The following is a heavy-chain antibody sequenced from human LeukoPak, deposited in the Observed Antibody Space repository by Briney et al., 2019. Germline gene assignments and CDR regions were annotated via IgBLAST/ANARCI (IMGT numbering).Heavy chain of an antibody. J-gene: IGHJ4*02. V-gene: IGHV3-74*01. CDR2: INSDGSST. CDR1: GFTFSSYW. D-gene: IGHD2-2*02. Sequence: PGGSLRLSCAASGFTFSSYWMHWVRQASGKGLVWASRINSDGSSTSYADSVKGRFTISRDNAKNTLYLQMNSLRAEDTAVYYCARDLPIDHWGQGTLVTVSS. CDR3: ARDLPIDH.